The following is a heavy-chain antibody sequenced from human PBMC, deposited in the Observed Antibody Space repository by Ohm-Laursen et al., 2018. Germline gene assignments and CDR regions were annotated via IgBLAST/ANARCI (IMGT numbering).Heavy chain of an antibody. J-gene: IGHJ6*02. D-gene: IGHD4-17*01. CDR2: ISSSGSTI. CDR3: ARDSTEPHDYGDYGRAYDYYYYYGMDV. CDR1: GFTFSDYY. Sequence: SLRLSCSASGFTFSDYYMSWIRQAPGKGLEWVSYISSSGSTIYYADSVKGRFTISRDNAKNSLYLQMNSLRAEDTAVYYCARDSTEPHDYGDYGRAYDYYYYYGMDVWGQGTTVTVSS. V-gene: IGHV3-11*01.